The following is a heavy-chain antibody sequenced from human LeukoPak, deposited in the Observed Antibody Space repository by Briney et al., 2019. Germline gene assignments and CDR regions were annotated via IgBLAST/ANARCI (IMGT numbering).Heavy chain of an antibody. Sequence: SETLSLTCTVSGGSISRGSYYWSWIRQPPGKGREWIGYIHSSGSTNYNPSLESRLTISGDTSKNQFSLRLSSVTAADTAVYYCARLGYSSDWYKIDQWGQGTLVTVSS. CDR2: IHSSGST. CDR3: ARLGYSSDWYKIDQ. J-gene: IGHJ5*02. V-gene: IGHV4-61*01. CDR1: GGSISRGSYY. D-gene: IGHD6-19*01.